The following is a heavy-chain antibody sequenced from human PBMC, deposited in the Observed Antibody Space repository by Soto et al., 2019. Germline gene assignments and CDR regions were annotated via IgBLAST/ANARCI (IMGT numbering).Heavy chain of an antibody. Sequence: ETLSLTCTVSGGSVSSTKYYWDWIRQPPGKGLEWIGSIYYSGNTNYNSSLKSRVTMSVDTSKNQFSLKLRSVTAADTAVYYCVGSFYDWFDPWGQGTQVTVSS. J-gene: IGHJ5*02. CDR1: GGSVSSTKYY. CDR3: VGSFYDWFDP. D-gene: IGHD4-17*01. CDR2: IYYSGNT. V-gene: IGHV4-39*01.